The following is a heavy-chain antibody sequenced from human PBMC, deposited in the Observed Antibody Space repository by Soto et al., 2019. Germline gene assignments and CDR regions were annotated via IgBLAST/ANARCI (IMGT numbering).Heavy chain of an antibody. CDR2: IIPIFGTA. Sequence: VASVKVSCKASGGTFSSYAISWVRQAPGQGLEWMGGIIPIFGTANYAQKFQGRVTITADESTSTAYMELSSLRSEDTAVYYCARHIAARLPPSYVNYYYGMDVWGQGTTVTVSS. CDR1: GGTFSSYA. D-gene: IGHD6-6*01. CDR3: ARHIAARLPPSYVNYYYGMDV. V-gene: IGHV1-69*13. J-gene: IGHJ6*02.